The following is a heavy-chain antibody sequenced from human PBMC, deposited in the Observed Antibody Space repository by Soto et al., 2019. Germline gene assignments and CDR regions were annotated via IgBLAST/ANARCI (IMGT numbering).Heavy chain of an antibody. CDR1: GGSISSYY. CDR2: IYYSGST. V-gene: IGHV4-59*01. D-gene: IGHD1-26*01. Sequence: PSETLSLTCTVSGGSISSYYWSWIRQPPGKGLEWIGHIYYSGSTNYNPSLKSRVTISVDTPKNQFSLKLSSVTAADTAVYYCARDPSRSYRFDYWGQGTLVTASA. J-gene: IGHJ4*02. CDR3: ARDPSRSYRFDY.